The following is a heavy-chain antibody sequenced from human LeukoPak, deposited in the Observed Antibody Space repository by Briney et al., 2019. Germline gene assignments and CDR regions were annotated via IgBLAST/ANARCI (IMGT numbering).Heavy chain of an antibody. CDR1: GGSISSYY. CDR2: IYYSGST. CDR3: ARDSSVVGATSHYYYYMDV. D-gene: IGHD1-26*01. Sequence: SETLSLTCTVSGGSISSYYWSWIRRPPGKGLEWIGYIYYSGSTNYNPSLKSRVTISVDTSKNQFSLKLSSVTAADTAVYYCARDSSVVGATSHYYYYMDVWGKGTTVTVSS. J-gene: IGHJ6*03. V-gene: IGHV4-59*01.